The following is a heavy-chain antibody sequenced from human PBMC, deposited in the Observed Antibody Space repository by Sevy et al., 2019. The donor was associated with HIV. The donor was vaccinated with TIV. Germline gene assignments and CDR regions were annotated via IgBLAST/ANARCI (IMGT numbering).Heavy chain of an antibody. J-gene: IGHJ4*02. CDR2: ISGGGGGT. Sequence: GGSLRLSCAASGFTFNNYAMSWVRQAPGKGLEGKGLEWVSTISGGGGGTYYADSVRGRFTISRDNSKNTLYLQVNSLRVEDTAVYYCAKDKSWLLQTIDNWGQGTLVTVSS. D-gene: IGHD6-19*01. CDR3: AKDKSWLLQTIDN. V-gene: IGHV3-23*01. CDR1: GFTFNNYA.